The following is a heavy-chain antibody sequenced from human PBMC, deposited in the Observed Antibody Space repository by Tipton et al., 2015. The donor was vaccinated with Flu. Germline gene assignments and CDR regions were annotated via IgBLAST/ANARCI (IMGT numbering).Heavy chain of an antibody. D-gene: IGHD1-26*01. V-gene: IGHV4-59*01. J-gene: IGHJ4*02. CDR1: GGSISSYY. Sequence: TLSLTCTVSGGSISSYYWNWIRQPPGKGLEWIGYIYYSGRTDYNPSLKSRVSLSLDTSKSHFSLRLSSVTAADTAVYYCVREREDGDYSDHWGQGTLVTVSS. CDR3: VREREDGDYSDH. CDR2: IYYSGRT.